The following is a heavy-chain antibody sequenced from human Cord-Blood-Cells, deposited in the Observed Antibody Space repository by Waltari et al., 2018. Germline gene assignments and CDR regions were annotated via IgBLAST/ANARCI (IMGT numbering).Heavy chain of an antibody. V-gene: IGHV4-39*01. CDR2: IYYSGST. CDR3: ARHQTGDLTNFDL. Sequence: QLQLQESGPGLVKPSETLSLTCTVSGGSISSSSDYLGWLRQPPGKGLEWIGSIYYSGSTYYNPSLKSRVTISVDTSKNQFSLKLSSVTAADTAVYYCARHQTGDLTNFDLWGRGTLVTVSS. J-gene: IGHJ2*01. D-gene: IGHD7-27*01. CDR1: GGSISSSSDY.